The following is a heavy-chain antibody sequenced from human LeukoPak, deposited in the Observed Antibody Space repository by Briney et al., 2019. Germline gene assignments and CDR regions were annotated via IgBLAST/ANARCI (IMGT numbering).Heavy chain of an antibody. CDR3: ATVNYYYDSSGYHDY. V-gene: IGHV1-69*06. D-gene: IGHD3-22*01. J-gene: IGHJ4*02. CDR1: GGTFSSYA. CDR2: IIPIFGTA. Sequence: SVKVSCKASGGTFSSYAISWVRQAPGQGLEWMGGIIPIFGTANYAQKFQGRVTMTEDTSTDTAYMELSSLRSEDTAVYYCATVNYYYDSSGYHDYWGQGTLVTVSS.